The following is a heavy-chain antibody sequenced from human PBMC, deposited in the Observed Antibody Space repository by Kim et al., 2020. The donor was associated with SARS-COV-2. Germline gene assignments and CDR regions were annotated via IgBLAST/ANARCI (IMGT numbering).Heavy chain of an antibody. V-gene: IGHV3-48*02. CDR2: ITGGSNII. J-gene: IGHJ4*02. CDR3: TRGLQWAFDF. D-gene: IGHD2-8*01. CDR1: GFNFNVYS. Sequence: GGSLRLSCAASGFNFNVYSMNWVRQTPERGLEWVSYITGGSNIIYYADSVKGRFTISRDNAKNPLDLQMNSLRDEDTAVYYCTRGLQWAFDFWGQGSLVTVSS.